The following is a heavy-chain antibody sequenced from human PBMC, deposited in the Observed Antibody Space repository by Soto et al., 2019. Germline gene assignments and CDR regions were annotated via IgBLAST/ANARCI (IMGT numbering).Heavy chain of an antibody. CDR3: ARDDSGFSGSHYIDYFNY. Sequence: ASVKVSCKASGYTFTSYGISWVRQAPGQGLEWMGWINAYNGNTNYAEKLQGRVTFTTDTSASTVYMQLSSLISEDTAVYYCARDDSGFSGSHYIDYFNYWGQGALVTVS. CDR2: INAYNGNT. J-gene: IGHJ4*02. V-gene: IGHV1-18*01. CDR1: GYTFTSYG. D-gene: IGHD1-26*01.